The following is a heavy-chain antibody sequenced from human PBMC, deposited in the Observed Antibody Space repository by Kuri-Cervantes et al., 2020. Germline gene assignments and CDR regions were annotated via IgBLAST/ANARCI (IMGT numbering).Heavy chain of an antibody. J-gene: IGHJ3*02. CDR2: IGTAGDT. Sequence: GESLKISCAASGFTFSSYDMHWVRQATGKGLEWVSAIGTAGDTYYPGSVKGRFTISRENAKNSLYLQMNSLRAGDTAVYYCARAKTVTDAFDIWGQGTMVTVSS. V-gene: IGHV3-13*01. D-gene: IGHD4-17*01. CDR3: ARAKTVTDAFDI. CDR1: GFTFSSYD.